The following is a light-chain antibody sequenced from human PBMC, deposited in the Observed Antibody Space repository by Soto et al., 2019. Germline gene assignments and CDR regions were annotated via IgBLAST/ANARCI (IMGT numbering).Light chain of an antibody. J-gene: IGLJ1*01. Sequence: QSALTQPPSASGSPGQSVTISCTGTSIDVGGYNYVSWYQQHPGKAPKLMIYEVSKRPSGVPDRFSGSRSGNTASLTVSGLQAEDEAEYYCSSYAGSNKPYVFATGTKVTVL. CDR3: SSYAGSNKPYV. V-gene: IGLV2-8*01. CDR2: EVS. CDR1: SIDVGGYNY.